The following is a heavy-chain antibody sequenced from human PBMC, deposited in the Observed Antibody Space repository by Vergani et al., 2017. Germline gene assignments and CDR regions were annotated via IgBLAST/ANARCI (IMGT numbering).Heavy chain of an antibody. Sequence: QLQLQESGPGLVKPSETLSLTCTVSGGSISSSSYYRGWTRQPPGKGLEWIGSIYYSGSTYYNPSLKSRVTIFVDTSKNQFSLKLSSVTAADTAVYYCARHLAYCGGDCYPYYYGMDVWGQGTTVTVSS. CDR3: ARHLAYCGGDCYPYYYGMDV. J-gene: IGHJ6*02. D-gene: IGHD2-21*02. V-gene: IGHV4-39*01. CDR2: IYYSGST. CDR1: GGSISSSSYY.